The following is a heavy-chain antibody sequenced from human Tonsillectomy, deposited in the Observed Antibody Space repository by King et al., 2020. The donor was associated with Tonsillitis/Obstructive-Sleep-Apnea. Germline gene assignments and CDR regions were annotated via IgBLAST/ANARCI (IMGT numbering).Heavy chain of an antibody. CDR1: GYTFTAYY. V-gene: IGHV1-2*02. CDR2: INPNSGGT. Sequence: VQLVESGAEVKKPGASVKVSCKASGYTFTAYYMHWVRQAPGHGLEWMVCINPNSGGTNYAQKFQGRVTMTRDTSISTAYMELSRLRADDTAVYYCAREYHYDSSGYSPDYWGQGTLVTVSS. D-gene: IGHD3-22*01. J-gene: IGHJ4*02. CDR3: AREYHYDSSGYSPDY.